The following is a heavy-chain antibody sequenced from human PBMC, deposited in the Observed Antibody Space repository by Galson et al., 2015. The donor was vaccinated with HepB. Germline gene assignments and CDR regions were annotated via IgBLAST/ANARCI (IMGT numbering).Heavy chain of an antibody. CDR1: GYTFTSYY. CDR3: ARGGMEGGYDYGDFDY. Sequence: SVKVSCKASGYTFTSYYMHWVRQAPGQGLEWVGIINPSDGSTHYAQNFQGRVTMTKDTSTSTVYMELSSLRSEDTAVYYCARGGMEGGYDYGDFDYWGQGTLVTVSS. CDR2: INPSDGST. V-gene: IGHV1-46*03. J-gene: IGHJ4*02. D-gene: IGHD5-12*01.